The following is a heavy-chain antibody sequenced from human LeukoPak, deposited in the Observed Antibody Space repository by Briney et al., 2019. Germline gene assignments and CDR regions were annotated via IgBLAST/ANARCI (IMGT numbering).Heavy chain of an antibody. CDR2: INHSGST. V-gene: IGHV4-34*01. CDR3: ARVRYSSSWYGPFDY. CDR1: GGSFSGYY. J-gene: IGHJ4*02. Sequence: SETLSLTCAVYGGSFSGYYWSWIRQPPGKGLEWIGEINHSGSTNYNPSLKSRVTISVDTSKNQFSLKLSSVTAADTAVYYCARVRYSSSWYGPFDYWGQGTLVTVSS. D-gene: IGHD6-13*01.